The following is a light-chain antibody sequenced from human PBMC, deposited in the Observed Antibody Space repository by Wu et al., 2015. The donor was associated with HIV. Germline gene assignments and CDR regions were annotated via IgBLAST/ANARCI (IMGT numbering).Light chain of an antibody. Sequence: EIVLTQSPGILSLSPGERATLSCRASQSVNSGSLAWYQQKPGQAPSLLIYGASNRATGIPDRFSGSGSETDFTLTISRLGPADFAVYYCQQYGGSPVTFGGGT. CDR1: QSVNSGS. CDR2: GAS. V-gene: IGKV3-20*01. J-gene: IGKJ4*01. CDR3: QQYGGSPVT.